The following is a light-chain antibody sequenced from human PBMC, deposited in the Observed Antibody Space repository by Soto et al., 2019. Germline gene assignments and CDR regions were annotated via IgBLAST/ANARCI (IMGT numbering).Light chain of an antibody. J-gene: IGLJ3*02. CDR2: EVS. V-gene: IGLV2-14*01. CDR1: SSDVGGYNY. CDR3: SSYTSSRIWV. Sequence: QSALTQPASVSGSPGQSITISCTGTSSDVGGYNYVSWYQQHPGKAPKLMIYEVSNRPSGVSNRFSGSKSGNTASLTISVLQAEDEADYYCSSYTSSRIWVFGGVTTVTVL.